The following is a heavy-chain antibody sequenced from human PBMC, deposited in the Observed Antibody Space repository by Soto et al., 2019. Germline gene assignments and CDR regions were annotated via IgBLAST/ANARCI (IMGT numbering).Heavy chain of an antibody. CDR3: ARGRRWGARQDYYYGMDV. Sequence: PSETLSLTCAVYGGSFSGYYWSWIRQPPGKGLEWIGEINHSGSTNYNPSLKSRVTISVDTSKNQFSLKLSSVTAADTAVYYCARGRRWGARQDYYYGMDVWGQGTTVTVSS. CDR2: INHSGST. V-gene: IGHV4-34*01. J-gene: IGHJ6*02. D-gene: IGHD1-26*01. CDR1: GGSFSGYY.